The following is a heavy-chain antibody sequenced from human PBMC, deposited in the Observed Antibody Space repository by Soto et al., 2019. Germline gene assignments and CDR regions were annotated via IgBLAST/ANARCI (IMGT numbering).Heavy chain of an antibody. CDR2: IYHSGST. D-gene: IGHD6-19*01. Sequence: SETLSLTCAVSGGSVSSGGYSWSWIRQPPGKGLEWIGYIYHSGSTYYNPSLKSRVTISVDRSKNQFSLKLSSVTAADTAVYYCARGKAGGWFFDYWGQGTLVTVSS. J-gene: IGHJ4*02. CDR1: GGSVSSGGYS. V-gene: IGHV4-30-2*01. CDR3: ARGKAGGWFFDY.